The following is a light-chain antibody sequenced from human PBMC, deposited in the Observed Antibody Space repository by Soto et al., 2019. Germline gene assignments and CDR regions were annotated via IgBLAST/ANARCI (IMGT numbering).Light chain of an antibody. CDR1: SNDVGGYNY. V-gene: IGLV2-14*03. Sequence: QSVLTQPASVSGSPGQSITISCTGTSNDVGGYNYVSWYQQHPDTAPKLIIYDVRYRPSGASNRFSGSKSGNTASLTISGLQADDEADYFCCSSAPESTYVFGTGTKVTVL. CDR3: CSSAPESTYV. J-gene: IGLJ1*01. CDR2: DVR.